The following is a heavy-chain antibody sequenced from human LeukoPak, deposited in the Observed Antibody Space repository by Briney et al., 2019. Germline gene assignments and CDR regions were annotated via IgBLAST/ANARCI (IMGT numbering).Heavy chain of an antibody. Sequence: SETLSLTCAVYGGSFSGYYWSWIRQPPGKGLEWIGEINHSGSTNYNPSLKSRVTISVDTSKNQFSLKLSSVTAADTAVYYCASGRGSSWYREAFDIWGQGTMVTASS. V-gene: IGHV4-34*01. CDR1: GGSFSGYY. CDR2: INHSGST. J-gene: IGHJ3*02. CDR3: ASGRGSSWYREAFDI. D-gene: IGHD6-13*01.